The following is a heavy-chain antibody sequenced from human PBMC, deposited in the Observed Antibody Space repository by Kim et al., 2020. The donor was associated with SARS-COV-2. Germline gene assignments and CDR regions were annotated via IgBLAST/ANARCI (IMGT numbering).Heavy chain of an antibody. D-gene: IGHD3-3*01. CDR3: ARHARGSIFGVVIISYFDY. Sequence: SETLSLTCTVSGGSISSYYWSWIRQPPGKGLEWIGYIYYSGRTNYNPSLKSRVTISVDTPKNQFSLKLSSVTAADTAVYYCARHARGSIFGVVIISYFDYWDQGTLVTVSS. CDR2: IYYSGRT. J-gene: IGHJ4*02. CDR1: GGSISSYY. V-gene: IGHV4-59*08.